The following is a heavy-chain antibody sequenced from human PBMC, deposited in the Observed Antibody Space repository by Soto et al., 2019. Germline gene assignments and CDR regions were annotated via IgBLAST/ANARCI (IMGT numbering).Heavy chain of an antibody. J-gene: IGHJ4*02. D-gene: IGHD1-26*01. CDR3: ARSEATDLDY. Sequence: QVQLQESGPGLVKPSGTLSLTCTVSGGSMSSSNWWNWVRQPPGKGLEWIGETHHSGRTNYNPSLKSGVIIAVDRSKNHFSLKESSVTAADTAVYYCARSEATDLDYWGQGTLVTVSS. V-gene: IGHV4-4*02. CDR2: THHSGRT. CDR1: GGSMSSSNW.